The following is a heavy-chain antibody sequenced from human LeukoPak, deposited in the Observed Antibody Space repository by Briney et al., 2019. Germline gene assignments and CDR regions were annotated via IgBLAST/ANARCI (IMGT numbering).Heavy chain of an antibody. J-gene: IGHJ6*02. CDR3: ARDRNYNVDV. Sequence: PGGSLRLSCAASGFTFTSYAMSWVRQAPGKGLVWVSHINSYGSSIMYADSVKGRFTISRDNAKNTLYLQMNSLRAEDTAVYYCARDRNYNVDVWGQGTTVTVSS. CDR2: INSYGSSI. V-gene: IGHV3-74*03. D-gene: IGHD1-7*01. CDR1: GFTFTSYA.